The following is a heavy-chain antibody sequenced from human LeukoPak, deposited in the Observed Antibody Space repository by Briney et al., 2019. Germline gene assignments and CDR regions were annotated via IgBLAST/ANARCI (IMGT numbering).Heavy chain of an antibody. CDR3: AREGVVVGRDFDY. D-gene: IGHD2-15*01. Sequence: GGSLRLSCAASGFTFSSKWMSWVRQAPGKGLEWVGNIQPDGSEGYPVDSVKGRFTISRDNARNSLYLQMNSLRAEDTAFYYCAREGVVVGRDFDYWGQGTLVTVSS. CDR2: IQPDGSEG. J-gene: IGHJ4*02. V-gene: IGHV3-7*01. CDR1: GFTFSSKW.